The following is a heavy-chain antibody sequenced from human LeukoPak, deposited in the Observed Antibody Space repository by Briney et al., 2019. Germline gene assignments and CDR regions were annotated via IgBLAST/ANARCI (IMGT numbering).Heavy chain of an antibody. V-gene: IGHV3-30*04. Sequence: GGSLRLSCAASGFTFRSYAMHWVRQAPGKGLEWVAVISYDGSNKYYADSVKGRFTISRDNSKNTLYLQMNSLRAEDTAVYYCARSSSGYSYGYNFDYWGQGTLVTVSS. D-gene: IGHD5-18*01. CDR2: ISYDGSNK. CDR1: GFTFRSYA. CDR3: ARSSSGYSYGYNFDY. J-gene: IGHJ4*02.